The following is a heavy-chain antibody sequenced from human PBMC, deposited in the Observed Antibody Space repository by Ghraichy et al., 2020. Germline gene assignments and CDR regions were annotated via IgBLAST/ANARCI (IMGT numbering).Heavy chain of an antibody. D-gene: IGHD3-16*02. CDR1: GFTFSSYG. Sequence: SLNISCAASGFTFSSYGMHWVRQAPGKGLEWVALIWYDGSKKYYGDSVQGRFTISRDDSKNTLYLQMNSLRAEDTAVYFCARDPGVRGYYFDYWGQGTLVTVSS. CDR3: ARDPGVRGYYFDY. V-gene: IGHV3-33*01. CDR2: IWYDGSKK. J-gene: IGHJ4*02.